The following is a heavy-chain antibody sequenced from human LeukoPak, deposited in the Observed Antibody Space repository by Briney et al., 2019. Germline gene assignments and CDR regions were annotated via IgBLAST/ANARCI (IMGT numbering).Heavy chain of an antibody. D-gene: IGHD6-19*01. CDR3: ARDSSGWYAGSFDY. J-gene: IGHJ4*02. CDR2: ISYDGSNK. CDR1: GFTFSSYA. Sequence: GRSLRLSCAASGFTFSSYAMHWVRQAPGKGLEWVAVISYDGSNKYYADSVKGRFTISRDNSKNTLYLQMNSLRAEDTAVYYCARDSSGWYAGSFDYLGQGTLVTVSS. V-gene: IGHV3-30*04.